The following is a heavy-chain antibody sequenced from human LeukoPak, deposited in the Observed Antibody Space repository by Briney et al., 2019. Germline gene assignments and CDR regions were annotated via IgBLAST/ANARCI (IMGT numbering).Heavy chain of an antibody. J-gene: IGHJ4*02. V-gene: IGHV3-23*01. CDR3: AKDRHSTTVRPRQDY. CDR2: ISGGGGST. D-gene: IGHD4-17*01. Sequence: GGSLRLSCAASGFTFSNAWMSWVRQAPGKGLERVSAISGGGGSTYYADSVKGRFTISRDNSKNTLYLQMNSLRAEDTAVYYCAKDRHSTTVRPRQDYWGQGTLVTVSS. CDR1: GFTFSNAW.